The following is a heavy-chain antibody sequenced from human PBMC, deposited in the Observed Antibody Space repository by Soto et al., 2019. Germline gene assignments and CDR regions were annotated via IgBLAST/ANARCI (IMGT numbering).Heavy chain of an antibody. CDR3: ARLKVKVNKGIRYYYYYGMDV. V-gene: IGHV1-2*02. D-gene: IGHD2-21*01. CDR1: GYTSTGYY. J-gene: IGHJ6*02. CDR2: INPNSGGT. Sequence: ASVKVSCKASGYTSTGYYMHWVRQAPGQGLEWMGWINPNSGGTNYAQKFQGRVTMTRDTSISTAYMELSRLRSDDTAVYYCARLKVKVNKGIRYYYYYGMDVWGQGTTVTVSS.